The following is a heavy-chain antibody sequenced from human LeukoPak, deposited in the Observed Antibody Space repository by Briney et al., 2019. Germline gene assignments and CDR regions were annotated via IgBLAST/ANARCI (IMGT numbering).Heavy chain of an antibody. CDR1: GFPFSSYA. V-gene: IGHV3-64D*09. J-gene: IGHJ6*02. Sequence: GGSLRLSCLASGFPFSSYAMHWVRQAPGKGLEYVAAISDSGGSTYYADSVKGRFTISRDNSKNTLYLQMSSLRAEDTAVYFCVRGYSFGPYGMDVWGQGTTVTVSS. CDR3: VRGYSFGPYGMDV. CDR2: ISDSGGST. D-gene: IGHD2-15*01.